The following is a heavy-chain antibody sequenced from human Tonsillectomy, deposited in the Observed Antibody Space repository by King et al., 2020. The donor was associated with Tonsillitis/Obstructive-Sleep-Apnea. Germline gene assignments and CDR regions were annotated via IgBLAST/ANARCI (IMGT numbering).Heavy chain of an antibody. V-gene: IGHV3-7*01. Sequence: VQLVESGGGLVQPGGSLRLSCAASGSTFSNYWMTWVRQAPGKGLEWVANIKQDGSENYYVDSVKGRFTISRDNAKNSLYLQMNGLRAEDTAVYYCARALGYYTVLRYYYSYMDAWGKGTTVTVSS. CDR1: GSTFSNYW. CDR2: IKQDGSEN. CDR3: ARALGYYTVLRYYYSYMDA. D-gene: IGHD3-3*01. J-gene: IGHJ6*03.